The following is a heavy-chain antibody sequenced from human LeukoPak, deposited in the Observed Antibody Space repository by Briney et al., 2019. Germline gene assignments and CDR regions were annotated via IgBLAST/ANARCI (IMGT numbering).Heavy chain of an antibody. J-gene: IGHJ4*02. CDR1: GLTFSSYW. Sequence: PGGSLRLSXAASGLTFSSYWMSWVRQAPGKGLEWVANIKQDGSEKYYVDSVKGRFTISRDNAKNSLYLQMNSLRAEDTAVYYCARDDDFWSGYLYWGQGTLVTVSS. V-gene: IGHV3-7*01. D-gene: IGHD3-3*01. CDR3: ARDDDFWSGYLY. CDR2: IKQDGSEK.